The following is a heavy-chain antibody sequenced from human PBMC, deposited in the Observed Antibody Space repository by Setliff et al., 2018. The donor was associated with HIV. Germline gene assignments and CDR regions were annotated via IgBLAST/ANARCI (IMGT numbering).Heavy chain of an antibody. D-gene: IGHD3-10*01. Sequence: SVKVSCKASGGTFSTYGLSWVRQAPGQGLEWMGGIIPLFDTSNYAQKFQGRVTITADESTSTAYMELSSLRSDDTAVYYCARDRGAYYECFDSWGQGTLVTVSS. CDR2: IIPLFDTS. V-gene: IGHV1-69*13. CDR1: GGTFSTYG. J-gene: IGHJ4*02. CDR3: ARDRGAYYECFDS.